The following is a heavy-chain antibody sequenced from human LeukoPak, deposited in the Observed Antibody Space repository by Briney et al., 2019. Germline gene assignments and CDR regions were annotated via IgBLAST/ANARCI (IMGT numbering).Heavy chain of an antibody. CDR2: LSYDGSIK. CDR3: ARLPYSNNWPECFQH. J-gene: IGHJ1*01. CDR1: GFTFSSYA. Sequence: PGRSLRLSCAASGFTFSSYAMHWVRQAPGKGLEWVAVLSYDGSIKYYADSVKGRFTISRDNSKNTLYLQMNSLRAEDTAVYYCARLPYSNNWPECFQHWARAPWSPSPQ. D-gene: IGHD6-13*01. V-gene: IGHV3-30-3*01.